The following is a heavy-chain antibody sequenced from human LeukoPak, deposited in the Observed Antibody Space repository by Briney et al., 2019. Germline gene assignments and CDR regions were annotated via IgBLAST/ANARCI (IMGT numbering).Heavy chain of an antibody. V-gene: IGHV3-30*18. Sequence: PGRSLRLSCAASGFTFSSYGMHWVRQAPGKGLEWVAVISYDGSNKYYADSVKGRFTISRDNSKNTLYLQMNSLRAEDTAVYYCAKGGVGSSLYYYYGMDVWGQGTTVTVSS. D-gene: IGHD6-6*01. CDR1: GFTFSSYG. CDR3: AKGGVGSSLYYYYGMDV. CDR2: ISYDGSNK. J-gene: IGHJ6*02.